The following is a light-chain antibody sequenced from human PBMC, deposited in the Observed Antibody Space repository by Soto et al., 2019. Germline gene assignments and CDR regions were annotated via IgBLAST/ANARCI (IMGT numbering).Light chain of an antibody. CDR2: EVN. CDR1: SSNIGKNY. J-gene: IGLJ1*01. CDR3: CSFTTSHTHV. V-gene: IGLV1-51*01. Sequence: QSVLTQPPSVSAAPGQKVTISCSGSSSNIGKNYVSWYQQFPGRAPKLILFEVNKRPSGVSNRFSGSKSGNTASLTISGLQTEDEAAYYCCSFTTSHTHVFGSGTKLTVL.